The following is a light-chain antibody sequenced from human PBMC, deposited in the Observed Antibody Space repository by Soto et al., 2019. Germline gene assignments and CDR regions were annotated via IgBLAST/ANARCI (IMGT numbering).Light chain of an antibody. V-gene: IGKV1-5*03. CDR1: QNIYTW. J-gene: IGKJ1*01. Sequence: DYQATQSPSTLSASVGVRVTITCRSSQNIYTWLAWYQQKPGIAPKLLIHKASTLESGVPSRFSGSGYGTEFTLTISGLQPEDSATYYCQQYERYSTFGQGTKVDIK. CDR2: KAS. CDR3: QQYERYST.